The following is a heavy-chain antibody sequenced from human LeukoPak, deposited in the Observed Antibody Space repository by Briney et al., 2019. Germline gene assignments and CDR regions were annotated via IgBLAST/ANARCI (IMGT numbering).Heavy chain of an antibody. CDR3: ARDPRRELLGGDAFDV. Sequence: KSPETLSLTCTVSGGSISFYYWNWVRQPAGKGLEWIGRIYTRGSTVYNPSLNSRVTISVDNSKNQFSLNLTSVTAADTAVYYCARDPRRELLGGDAFDVWGQGTMVTVSS. J-gene: IGHJ3*01. CDR2: IYTRGST. D-gene: IGHD1-26*01. V-gene: IGHV4-4*07. CDR1: GGSISFYY.